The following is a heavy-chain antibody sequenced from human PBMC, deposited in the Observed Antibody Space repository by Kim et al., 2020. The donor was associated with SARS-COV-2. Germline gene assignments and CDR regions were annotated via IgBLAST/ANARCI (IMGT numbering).Heavy chain of an antibody. D-gene: IGHD2-2*01. J-gene: IGHJ6*02. V-gene: IGHV1-3*01. CDR2: ISGAIGKT. CDR1: GNTFTANG. Sequence: ASVKVSCKASGNTFTANGFQWVRQAPGQRLEWMGWISGAIGKTRYSEKFQGRVTITRDTSASTVYMELSSLRSEDAAVYYCGRGDCSKDTCYRQMDVWGQGTTVTVSS. CDR3: GRGDCSKDTCYRQMDV.